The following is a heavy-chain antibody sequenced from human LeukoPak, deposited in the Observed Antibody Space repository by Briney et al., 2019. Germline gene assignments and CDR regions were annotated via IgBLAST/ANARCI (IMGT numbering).Heavy chain of an antibody. CDR2: ISGSGGST. D-gene: IGHD2-2*02. CDR1: GFTFNSYA. V-gene: IGHV3-23*01. Sequence: GGSLRLSCAASGFTFNSYAMSWVRQAPGKGLEWVSAISGSGGSTYYADSVKGRFTISRDNSKYTLYLQMNSLRAEDTAVYYCVKDGGYCSSTCCYTVPAQHWGQGTLVTVSS. J-gene: IGHJ1*01. CDR3: VKDGGYCSSTCCYTVPAQH.